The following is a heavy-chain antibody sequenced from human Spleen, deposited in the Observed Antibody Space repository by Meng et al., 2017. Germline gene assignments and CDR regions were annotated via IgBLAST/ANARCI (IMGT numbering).Heavy chain of an antibody. D-gene: IGHD4-23*01. V-gene: IGHV3-64*01. CDR3: ARDLDYGGTPDY. CDR2: ISSNGRST. J-gene: IGHJ4*02. CDR1: GFTVSSNY. Sequence: GESLKISCAASGFTVSSNYMSWVRQAPGKGLEYVSAISSNGRSTYYANSVKDRFTVSRDNSKNTLYLQMGSLRGEDMAVYYCARDLDYGGTPDYWGQGTLVTVSS.